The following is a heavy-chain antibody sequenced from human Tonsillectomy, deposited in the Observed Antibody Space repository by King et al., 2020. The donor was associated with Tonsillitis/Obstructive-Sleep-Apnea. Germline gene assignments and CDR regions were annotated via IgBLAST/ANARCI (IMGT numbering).Heavy chain of an antibody. CDR3: AKDHYDFWSGYYTGDNY. V-gene: IGHV3-23*04. D-gene: IGHD3-3*01. J-gene: IGHJ4*02. CDR2: ISGTDGGT. CDR1: GFTFSSYA. Sequence: QLVQSGGGLVQPGGSLRLSCAASGFTFSSYAMSWVRQAPGKGLEWVSAISGTDGGTYYADSVKGRFTISRENSKNTLYLQMNSLRAEDTAIYYCAKDHYDFWSGYYTGDNYWGQGTLVTVSS.